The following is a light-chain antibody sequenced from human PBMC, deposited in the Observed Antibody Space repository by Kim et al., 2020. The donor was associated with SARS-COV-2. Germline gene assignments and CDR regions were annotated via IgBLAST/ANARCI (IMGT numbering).Light chain of an antibody. V-gene: IGLV3-1*01. J-gene: IGLJ2*01. CDR1: KLGDKY. CDR2: QDS. Sequence: SYELTQPPSVSVSPGQTASITCSGDKLGDKYACWYHQKPGQSPVLVIYQDSKRPSGIPERFSGSNSGNTVTLTISGTQAMDEADYYCQAWDSNTHVVFGG. CDR3: QAWDSNTHVV.